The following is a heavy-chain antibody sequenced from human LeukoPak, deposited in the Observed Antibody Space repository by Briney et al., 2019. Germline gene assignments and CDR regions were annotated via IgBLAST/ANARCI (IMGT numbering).Heavy chain of an antibody. V-gene: IGHV4-39*07. CDR3: ARVYYDSSGYPSEDAFDI. Sequence: SETLSLTCPVSGGSISSSGYYWGWIRQPPGKGLEWIGSIYHSGSTYYNPSLKSRVTISVDTSKNQFSLKLSSVTAADTAVYYCARVYYDSSGYPSEDAFDIWGQGTMVTVSS. CDR1: GGSISSSGYY. D-gene: IGHD3-22*01. J-gene: IGHJ3*02. CDR2: IYHSGST.